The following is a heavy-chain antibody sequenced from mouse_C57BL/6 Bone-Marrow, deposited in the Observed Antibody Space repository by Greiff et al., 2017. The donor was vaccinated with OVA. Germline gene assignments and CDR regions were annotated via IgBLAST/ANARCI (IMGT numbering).Heavy chain of an antibody. CDR2: ISYSGST. CDR3: ARLLRYPSYWYFDV. D-gene: IGHD1-1*01. Sequence: DVHLVESGPGLAKPSQTLSLTCSVTGYSITSDYWNWIRKFPGNKLEYMGYISYSGSTYYNPSLKSRISITRDTSKNQYYLQLNSVTTEDTATYYCARLLRYPSYWYFDVWGTGTTVTVSS. V-gene: IGHV3-8*01. CDR1: GYSITSDY. J-gene: IGHJ1*03.